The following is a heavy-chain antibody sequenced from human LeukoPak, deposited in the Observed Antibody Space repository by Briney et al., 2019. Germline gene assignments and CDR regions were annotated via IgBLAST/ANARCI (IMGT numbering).Heavy chain of an antibody. CDR3: ARGAYYYDSSGYFTFDI. CDR1: GASVSSYY. V-gene: IGHV4-4*07. J-gene: IGHJ3*02. Sequence: SETLSLTCTVSGASVSSYYWSWIRQPAGKGLEWIGRIYTSGSTNYNPSFKSRVTMSVDTSKNQFSLKLSSVTAADTAVYYCARGAYYYDSSGYFTFDIWGQGTMVTVSS. CDR2: IYTSGST. D-gene: IGHD3-22*01.